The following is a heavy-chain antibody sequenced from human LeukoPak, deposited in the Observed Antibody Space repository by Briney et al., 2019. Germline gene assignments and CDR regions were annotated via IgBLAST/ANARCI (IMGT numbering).Heavy chain of an antibody. CDR2: IYSGGST. V-gene: IGHV3-53*01. CDR1: GFTVSSNY. J-gene: IGHJ6*03. CDR3: ARDLTAGRRDFWSGYNYYYMDV. D-gene: IGHD3-3*01. Sequence: TGGSLRLSCAASGFTVSSNYMSWVRQAPGKGLEWVSVIYSGGSTYYADSVKGRFTISRNNSKNTLYLQMNSLRAEDTAVYYCARDLTAGRRDFWSGYNYYYMDVWGKGTTVTVSS.